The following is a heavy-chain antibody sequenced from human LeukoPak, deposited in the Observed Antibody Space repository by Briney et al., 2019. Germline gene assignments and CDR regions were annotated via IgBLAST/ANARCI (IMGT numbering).Heavy chain of an antibody. D-gene: IGHD3-22*01. J-gene: IGHJ3*01. CDR2: INPKSGGT. V-gene: IGHV1-2*02. Sequence: ASVKVSCKASGYSFTGYYVHWVRQAPGQGLEWMGWINPKSGGTKYEQKFQGRVTMTRDTSISTAYMELSRLRSDDAAVFYCARGGDYYDSSGYPDDAFDVWGQGTMVIISS. CDR3: ARGGDYYDSSGYPDDAFDV. CDR1: GYSFTGYY.